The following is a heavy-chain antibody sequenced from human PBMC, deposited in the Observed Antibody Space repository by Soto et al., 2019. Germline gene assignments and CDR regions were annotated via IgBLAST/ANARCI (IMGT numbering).Heavy chain of an antibody. D-gene: IGHD6-13*01. Sequence: SLRLSCAASGFNFDDDAMHWVRQAPGKGLEWVSGISWNSGSIGYADSVKGRFTISRDNAKNSLYLQMNSLRAEDTALYYCAKDSQAGNFDYWGQGTLVSVSS. CDR1: GFNFDDDA. V-gene: IGHV3-9*01. CDR2: ISWNSGSI. CDR3: AKDSQAGNFDY. J-gene: IGHJ4*02.